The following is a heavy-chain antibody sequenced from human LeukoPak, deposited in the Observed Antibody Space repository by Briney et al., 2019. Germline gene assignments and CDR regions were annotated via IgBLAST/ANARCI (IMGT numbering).Heavy chain of an antibody. D-gene: IGHD2-2*01. Sequence: GGSLRLSCAASGFTFSRYSMNWVRQAPGKGLEWVSSISSSSSYIYYADSVKGRFTISRDNAKNSLYLQMNSLRAEDTAVYYCARDTFPTGIVVVPAAMDFDYWGQGTLVTVSS. J-gene: IGHJ4*02. CDR2: ISSSSSYI. CDR1: GFTFSRYS. V-gene: IGHV3-21*01. CDR3: ARDTFPTGIVVVPAAMDFDY.